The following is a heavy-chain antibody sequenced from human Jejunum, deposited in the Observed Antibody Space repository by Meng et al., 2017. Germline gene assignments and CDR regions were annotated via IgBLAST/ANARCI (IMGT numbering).Heavy chain of an antibody. J-gene: IGHJ4*02. D-gene: IGHD5-24*01. V-gene: IGHV4-61*03. CDR1: GGSVSSGFYY. CDR2: ISDSGTT. CDR3: ARDSETYPTYFDY. Sequence: VQLQGSGPGLGRPSETLSLTCTVSGGSVSSGFYYWSWIRQPPGKGLEWIGYISDSGTTNYNPSLKSRVTMSVDTSKNHFSLKLTSVTAADTAAYFCARDSETYPTYFDYWGQGTLVTVSS.